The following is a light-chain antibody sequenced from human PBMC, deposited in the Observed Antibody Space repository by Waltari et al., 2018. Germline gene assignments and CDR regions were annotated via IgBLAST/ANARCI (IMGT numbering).Light chain of an antibody. CDR1: SSNIGSNY. CDR3: AAWDDSLSGRL. V-gene: IGLV1-47*01. CDR2: TND. Sequence: QSVLTQPPSASGTPGQRVTISCSGSSSNIGSNYVLWYQHLPGATPKLLIYTNDQRPSGVPDRVSGSKSGTSASLAISGLRSEDEADYYCAAWDDSLSGRLFGGGTKVTVL. J-gene: IGLJ2*01.